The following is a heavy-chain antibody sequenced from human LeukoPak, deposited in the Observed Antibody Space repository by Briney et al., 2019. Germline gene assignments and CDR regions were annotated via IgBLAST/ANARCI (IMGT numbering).Heavy chain of an antibody. J-gene: IGHJ4*02. CDR1: GGSISSGSYY. CDR3: ARAANAWYYFDY. Sequence: PSQTLSLTCTVSGGSISSGSYYWGWIRQSPGKGLEWIGSMFDSRNVFYNPSLKSQVTISVDTSKNQFSLKLTSVSAADTAVYFCARAANAWYYFDYWGQGTLVTVSS. D-gene: IGHD2-2*01. V-gene: IGHV4-39*07. CDR2: MFDSRNV.